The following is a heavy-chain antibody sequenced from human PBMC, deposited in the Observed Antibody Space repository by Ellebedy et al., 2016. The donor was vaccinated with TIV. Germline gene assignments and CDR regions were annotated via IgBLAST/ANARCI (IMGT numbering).Heavy chain of an antibody. V-gene: IGHV4-4*07. D-gene: IGHD3-22*01. CDR2: IYSSGST. CDR1: GDSISNYY. Sequence: SETLSLXCTVSGDSISNYYWSWIRQPAGKGLEWVGRIYSSGSTHYNPSLKSRVTMPVDTSKNQFSLKLSSVTAADTAVYYCARGRRYQDSSGYYLDYWGQGSRVTVSS. CDR3: ARGRRYQDSSGYYLDY. J-gene: IGHJ4*02.